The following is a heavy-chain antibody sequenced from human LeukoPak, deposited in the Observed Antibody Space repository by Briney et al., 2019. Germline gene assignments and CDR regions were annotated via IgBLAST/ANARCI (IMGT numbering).Heavy chain of an antibody. CDR2: INPNSGGT. J-gene: IGHJ4*02. D-gene: IGHD2-15*01. CDR3: ARWAVVAATFDY. Sequence: ASVKVSCKASGYTFTGYYMHWVRQAPGQGLEWMGWINPNSGGTNYQGRVTMTRDTSISTVYMELSSLRSEDTAVYYCARWAVVAATFDYWGQGTLVTVSS. V-gene: IGHV1-2*02. CDR1: GYTFTGYY.